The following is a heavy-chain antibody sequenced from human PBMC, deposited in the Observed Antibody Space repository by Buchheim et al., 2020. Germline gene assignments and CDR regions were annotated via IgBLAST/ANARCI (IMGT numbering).Heavy chain of an antibody. CDR1: GYTFTSNW. D-gene: IGHD6-19*01. Sequence: EVQLVQSGAEVKKPGESLRISCKGSGYTFTSNWISWVRQMPGKGLEWMGRIDPSDSYTNYSPSFQGHVTIPADKSITTAYPQWSSLKASDTAMYYCARRGSSGWQGDYFDYWGQGTL. CDR3: ARRGSSGWQGDYFDY. CDR2: IDPSDSYT. V-gene: IGHV5-10-1*03. J-gene: IGHJ4*02.